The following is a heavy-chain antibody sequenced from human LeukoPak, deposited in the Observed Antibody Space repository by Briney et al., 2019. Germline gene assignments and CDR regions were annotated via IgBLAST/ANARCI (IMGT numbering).Heavy chain of an antibody. CDR1: GGSISSYY. CDR3: ARDVVDTAMVDY. CDR2: ISYSGST. V-gene: IGHV4-59*12. D-gene: IGHD5-18*01. J-gene: IGHJ4*02. Sequence: SETLSLTCTVSGGSISSYYWSWIRQPPGKGLEWIGSISYSGSTYYSPSLKSRVTISVDSSKNQFSLKLSSVTAADTAVYYCARDVVDTAMVDYWGQGTLVTVSS.